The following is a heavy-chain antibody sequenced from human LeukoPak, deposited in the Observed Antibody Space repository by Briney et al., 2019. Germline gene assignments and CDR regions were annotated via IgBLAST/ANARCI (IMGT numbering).Heavy chain of an antibody. Sequence: GGSLRLSCAASGFTFSGSAMHWVRQASGKGLEWVGRIRSKANSYATAYAASVKGRFTISRDDSKNTAYLQMNSLREEDTAVYFCANMWEGGYWGQGTLVTVSS. J-gene: IGHJ4*02. D-gene: IGHD1-26*01. CDR1: GFTFSGSA. CDR2: IRSKANSYAT. CDR3: ANMWEGGY. V-gene: IGHV3-73*01.